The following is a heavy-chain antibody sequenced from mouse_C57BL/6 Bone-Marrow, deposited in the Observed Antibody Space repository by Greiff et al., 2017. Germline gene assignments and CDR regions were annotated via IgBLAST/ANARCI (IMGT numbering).Heavy chain of an antibody. D-gene: IGHD3-3*01. CDR3: ARRAWDRYYYAMDY. CDR1: GYTFTSYG. J-gene: IGHJ4*01. Sequence: VQLVESGAELARPGASVKLSCKASGYTFTSYGISWVKQRTGQGLEWIGEIYPRSGNTYYNEKFKGKATLTADKSSSTAYMELRSLTSADSAVYFCARRAWDRYYYAMDYWGQGTSVTVSS. CDR2: IYPRSGNT. V-gene: IGHV1-81*01.